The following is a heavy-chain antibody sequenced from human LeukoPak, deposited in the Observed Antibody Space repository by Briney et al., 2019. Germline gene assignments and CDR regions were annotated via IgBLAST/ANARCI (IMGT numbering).Heavy chain of an antibody. V-gene: IGHV4-59*01. CDR1: GGSISSYY. J-gene: IGHJ4*02. Sequence: SETLSLTCTVSGGSISSYYWSWIRQPPGKGLEWIAYTYYSGSANYNPSLKSRVTISVDTSKNQFSLKLSSVTAADTAVYYCARGGSNFADWGQGTLVTVSS. CDR2: TYYSGSA. CDR3: ARGGSNFAD. D-gene: IGHD1-26*01.